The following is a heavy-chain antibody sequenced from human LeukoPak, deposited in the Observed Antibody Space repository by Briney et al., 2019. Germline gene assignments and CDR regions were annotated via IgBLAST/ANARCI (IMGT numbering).Heavy chain of an antibody. D-gene: IGHD3-10*01. CDR1: GGTFSSYA. J-gene: IGHJ6*02. CDR2: IIPIFGTA. V-gene: IGHV1-69*13. Sequence: SVKVSCKASGGTFSSYAISWVRQAPGQGLEWMGGIIPIFGTANYAQKFQGRVTITADESTSTAYMELSSLRSEDTAVYYCARGLRAGSGGYPTKYYYYYYGMDVWGQGTTVTVSS. CDR3: ARGLRAGSGGYPTKYYYYYYGMDV.